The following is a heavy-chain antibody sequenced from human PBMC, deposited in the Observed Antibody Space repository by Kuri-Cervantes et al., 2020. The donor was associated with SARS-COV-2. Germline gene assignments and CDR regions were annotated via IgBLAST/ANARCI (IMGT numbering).Heavy chain of an antibody. Sequence: ESLKISCTVSGGSISSYYWSWIRQPPGKGLEWIGYIYYSGSTNHNPSLKSRVTISVDTSKNQFSLKLSSVTAADTAVYYCARGSWNYPFDYWGQGTLVTVSS. CDR1: GGSISSYY. V-gene: IGHV4-59*01. CDR3: ARGSWNYPFDY. J-gene: IGHJ4*02. D-gene: IGHD1-7*01. CDR2: IYYSGST.